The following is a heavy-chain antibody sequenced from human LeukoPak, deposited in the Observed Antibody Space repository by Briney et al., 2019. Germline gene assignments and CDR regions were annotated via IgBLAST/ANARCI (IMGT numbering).Heavy chain of an antibody. V-gene: IGHV4-59*08. J-gene: IGHJ1*01. CDR1: GGSISSYY. D-gene: IGHD3-22*01. Sequence: SETLSLTCTVSGGSISSYYWSRIRQPPGKGLEWIGYIYYSGSTNYNPALKSRVTMSVDTSKNQFSLKLSSVTAADTAVYYCVRGDYYDSSEHFQHWGQGTLVTVSS. CDR2: IYYSGST. CDR3: VRGDYYDSSEHFQH.